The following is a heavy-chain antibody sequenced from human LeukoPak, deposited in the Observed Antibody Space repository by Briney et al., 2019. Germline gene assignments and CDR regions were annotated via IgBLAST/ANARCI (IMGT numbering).Heavy chain of an antibody. D-gene: IGHD3-3*01. J-gene: IGHJ4*02. Sequence: ASVKVSCKASGYTFTSYGISWVRQAPGQGLEWMGWISAYNGNTNYAQKLQGRVTMTTDTSTSTAYMELRSLRSDDTAVYYCARGQYYDFWSGYPGHFDYWGQGTLVTVSS. CDR3: ARGQYYDFWSGYPGHFDY. CDR2: ISAYNGNT. CDR1: GYTFTSYG. V-gene: IGHV1-18*01.